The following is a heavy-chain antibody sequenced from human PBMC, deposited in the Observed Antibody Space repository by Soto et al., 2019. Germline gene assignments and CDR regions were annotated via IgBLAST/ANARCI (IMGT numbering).Heavy chain of an antibody. J-gene: IGHJ6*02. CDR1: GFISDIYS. CDR2: ISSSSSYI. V-gene: IGHV3-21*01. CDR3: ARDRGAASDIRYYYYGIDV. D-gene: IGHD3-10*01. Sequence: EVQLVESGGGPVKPGGSLRLPCAASGFISDIYSMTWVRQAPGKGLEGVSSISSSSSYIYYADSVKGRFPTSRANAENSLYLQMSSLRADDTAVYYCARDRGAASDIRYYYYGIDVWGQGTTVTVSS.